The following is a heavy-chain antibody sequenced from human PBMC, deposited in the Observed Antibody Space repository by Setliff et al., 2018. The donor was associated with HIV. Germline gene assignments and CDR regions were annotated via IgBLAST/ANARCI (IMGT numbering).Heavy chain of an antibody. J-gene: IGHJ4*02. CDR1: GFTFNTYE. V-gene: IGHV3-48*03. Sequence: GSLRLSCVASGFTFNTYEMIWVRQATGQGLEWVSHIGSSGTSIYDADAVKGRFTSSRDNAKNSLYLQMNSLRAEDTAFYYCARGRVPGNYWGQGTLVTVSS. CDR3: ARGRVPGNY. CDR2: IGSSGTSI. D-gene: IGHD2-2*01.